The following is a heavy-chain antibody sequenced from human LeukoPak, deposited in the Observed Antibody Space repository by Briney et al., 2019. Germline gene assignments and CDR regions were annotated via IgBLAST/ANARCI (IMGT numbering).Heavy chain of an antibody. CDR3: AKEWFGESVLDY. Sequence: GGSLRLSSVVSGLSFSDSYMTWIRQTPGMGLESLAYISGMGHDIYYADSVKGRFTISRDNAKNSLYLQMNSLRPEDTAVYYCAKEWFGESVLDYWGQGTLVTVSS. CDR1: GLSFSDSY. V-gene: IGHV3-11*01. CDR2: ISGMGHDI. J-gene: IGHJ4*02. D-gene: IGHD3-10*01.